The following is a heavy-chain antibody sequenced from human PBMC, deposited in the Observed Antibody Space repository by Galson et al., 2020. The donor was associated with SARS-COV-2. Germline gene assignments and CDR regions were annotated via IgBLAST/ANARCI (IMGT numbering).Heavy chain of an antibody. Sequence: GESLKISCAASGFTFSTFFMSWVRQAPGKGLEWVANIKHDGSEKYYVDSVEGRFTISRDNAKNSLYLQMNSLRVEDTAVYYCARDPPSYYYYMDVWGKGTTVTVSS. V-gene: IGHV3-7*03. J-gene: IGHJ6*03. CDR1: GFTFSTFF. CDR2: IKHDGSEK. CDR3: ARDPPSYYYYMDV.